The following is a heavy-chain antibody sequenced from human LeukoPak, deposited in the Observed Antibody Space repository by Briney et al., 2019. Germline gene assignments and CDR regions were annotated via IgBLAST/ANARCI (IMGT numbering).Heavy chain of an antibody. CDR2: SGSDDNT. J-gene: IGHJ4*02. CDR3: APYCSGGSCYLFDY. D-gene: IGHD2-15*01. CDR1: GFTFSSYA. V-gene: IGHV3-23*01. Sequence: GGSLRLSCAASGFTFSSYAMGWVRQAPGKGLEWVSASGSDDNTYYADSVKGRFTISRDNSKITLYLQMNSLRAEDTAVYYCAPYCSGGSCYLFDYWGQGTLVTVSS.